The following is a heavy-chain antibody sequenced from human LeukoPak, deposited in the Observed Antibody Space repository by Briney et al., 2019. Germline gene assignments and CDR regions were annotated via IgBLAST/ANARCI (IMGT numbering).Heavy chain of an antibody. V-gene: IGHV4-61*02. D-gene: IGHD3-9*01. CDR1: GGSISSGSYY. Sequence: SQTLSLTCTVSGGSISSGSYYWSWIRQPAGKGLEWIGRIYTSGSTNYNPSLKSRVTISVDTSKNQFSLKLSSVTAADTAVYYCARDYADSDILTEGGWFDPWGQGTLVTVSS. CDR3: ARDYADSDILTEGGWFDP. J-gene: IGHJ5*02. CDR2: IYTSGST.